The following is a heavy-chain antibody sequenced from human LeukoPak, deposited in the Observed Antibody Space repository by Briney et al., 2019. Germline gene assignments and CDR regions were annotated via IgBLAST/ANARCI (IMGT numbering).Heavy chain of an antibody. CDR3: ARVLGFRPDTLKGSDY. Sequence: GASVKVSCKASGYTFTNYGISWVRQAPGQGLEWVGWISAYNRKTNYAQKLQGRVTMTTDASTTTAYMELRSLRSDDTAAYYCARVLGFRPDTLKGSDYWGQGTLVTVSS. CDR1: GYTFTNYG. J-gene: IGHJ4*02. CDR2: ISAYNRKT. V-gene: IGHV1-18*01.